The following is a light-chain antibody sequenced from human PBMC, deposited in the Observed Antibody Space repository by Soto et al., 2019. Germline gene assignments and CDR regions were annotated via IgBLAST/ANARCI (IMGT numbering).Light chain of an antibody. V-gene: IGKV3-15*01. Sequence: EIVMTQSPATLSASPGERAPLSCRASQSVGSNLAWYQQRPGQAPRLLIYDASTRATDIPASFSGSGSGTEFTLTIRSLQSEDYAVYFCQQYNNWPYTFGQGTKVDIK. J-gene: IGKJ2*01. CDR3: QQYNNWPYT. CDR1: QSVGSN. CDR2: DAS.